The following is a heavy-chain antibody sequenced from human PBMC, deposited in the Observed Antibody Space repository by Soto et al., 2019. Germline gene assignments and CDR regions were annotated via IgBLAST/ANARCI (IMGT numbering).Heavy chain of an antibody. V-gene: IGHV4-4*07. CDR2: IYTSGNT. CDR1: GGSISSYH. Sequence: PSEILSLTCTVSGGSISSYHWSWIRQSAGKGLEWIGRIYTSGNTHYNPSLKSRVTVSIDTSKNQFFLTVNSVTAADSAVYYCARESGDNWDYEAYWGQGTPVTVSS. CDR3: ARESGDNWDYEAY. D-gene: IGHD1-7*01. J-gene: IGHJ4*02.